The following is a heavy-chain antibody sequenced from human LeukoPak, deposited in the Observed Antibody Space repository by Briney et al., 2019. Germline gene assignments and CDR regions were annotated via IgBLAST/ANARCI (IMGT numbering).Heavy chain of an antibody. Sequence: ASVKVSCKASGYTFTSYGISWVRQAPGQGLEWMGWISAYNGNTNYAQKLQGRVTMTTDTSTSTAYMKLRSLRSDDTAVYYCARSIVATIWPFEDYWGQGTLVTVSS. V-gene: IGHV1-18*04. D-gene: IGHD5-12*01. CDR2: ISAYNGNT. CDR3: ARSIVATIWPFEDY. CDR1: GYTFTSYG. J-gene: IGHJ4*02.